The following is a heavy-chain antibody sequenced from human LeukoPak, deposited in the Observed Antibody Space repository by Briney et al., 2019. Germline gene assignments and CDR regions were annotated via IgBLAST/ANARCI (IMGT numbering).Heavy chain of an antibody. Sequence: ASVTVSCKASGYTFTSYAMHWVRQAPGQRLEWMGWINAGNGNTKYSQKFQGRVTITRDTSASTAYMELSSLRSEDTAVYYCARHGAYDFWSGYHDCFDYWGQGTLVTVSS. CDR2: INAGNGNT. D-gene: IGHD3-3*01. CDR1: GYTFTSYA. V-gene: IGHV1-3*01. CDR3: ARHGAYDFWSGYHDCFDY. J-gene: IGHJ4*02.